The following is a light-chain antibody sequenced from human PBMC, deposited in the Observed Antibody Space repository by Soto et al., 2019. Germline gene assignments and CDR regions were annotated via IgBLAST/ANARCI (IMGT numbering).Light chain of an antibody. CDR2: GAS. V-gene: IGKV3-20*01. CDR1: QSVRNTY. CDR3: QQYSGSVS. J-gene: IGKJ4*01. Sequence: EVVLTQSPGTLSLSPGERATLSCRASQSVRNTYLAWYQQKPGQAPRLLIYGASKRQSGVPDRFSGGGSGSDFTLNISSLETEDLAVYYCQQYSGSVSFGGGTRVDI.